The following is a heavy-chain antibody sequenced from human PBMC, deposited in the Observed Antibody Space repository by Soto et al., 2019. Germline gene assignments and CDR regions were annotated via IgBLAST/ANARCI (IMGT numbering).Heavy chain of an antibody. CDR1: GGTFSSYA. J-gene: IGHJ6*02. V-gene: IGHV1-69*01. D-gene: IGHD3-10*01. CDR2: IIPIFGTA. CDR3: ARGGVSVRGDPRYYYGMDV. Sequence: QVQLVQSGAEVKKPGSSVKVSCKASGGTFSSYAISWVRQAPGQGLEWMGGIIPIFGTANYAQKFQGRVTITADESTSTAYMELSSLGSDETAVYYCARGGVSVRGDPRYYYGMDVRGQGTTVTVSS.